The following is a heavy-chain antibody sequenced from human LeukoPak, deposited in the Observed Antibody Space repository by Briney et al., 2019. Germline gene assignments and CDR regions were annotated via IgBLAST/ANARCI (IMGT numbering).Heavy chain of an antibody. CDR1: GFTFSSYW. J-gene: IGHJ4*02. Sequence: PGGSLRLSCGASGFTFSSYWMHWVRQAPGKGLVWVSRINIDGSITTYADSVKGRFTISRDNAKKTLYLQMNSLRAEDTAVYYCAKDFTGPLDYWGQGTLVTVSS. CDR3: AKDFTGPLDY. V-gene: IGHV3-74*03. D-gene: IGHD3-3*01. CDR2: INIDGSIT.